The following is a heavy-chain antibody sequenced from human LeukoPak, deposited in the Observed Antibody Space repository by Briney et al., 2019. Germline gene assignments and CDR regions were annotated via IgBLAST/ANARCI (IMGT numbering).Heavy chain of an antibody. CDR1: GFTFSSYG. Sequence: GGSLRLSCAASGFTFSSYGMHWVRQAPGKGLEWVAVIWYDGSNKYYADSVKGRFTISRDNSKNTLYLQMNSLRAEDTAVYYCARDDILTGQRLFDYWGQGTLATVSS. V-gene: IGHV3-33*01. J-gene: IGHJ4*02. D-gene: IGHD3-9*01. CDR3: ARDDILTGQRLFDY. CDR2: IWYDGSNK.